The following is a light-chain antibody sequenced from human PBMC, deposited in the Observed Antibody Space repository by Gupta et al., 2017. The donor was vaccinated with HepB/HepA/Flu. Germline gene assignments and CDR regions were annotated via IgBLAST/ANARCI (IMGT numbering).Light chain of an antibody. J-gene: IGLJ2*01. Sequence: DVGYYNYVSWYQQHPGKAPKLMIYEVNKRPSGVPDRFSGSKSGNTASLTVSGLHADDEADYFCSSYAGNNNLVFGGGSKLTVL. V-gene: IGLV2-8*01. CDR3: SSYAGNNNLV. CDR1: DVGYYNY. CDR2: EVN.